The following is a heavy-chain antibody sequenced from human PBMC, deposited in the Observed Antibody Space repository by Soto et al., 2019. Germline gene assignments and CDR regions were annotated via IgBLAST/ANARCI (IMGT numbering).Heavy chain of an antibody. V-gene: IGHV4-30-2*01. J-gene: IGHJ4*02. D-gene: IGHD5-12*01. CDR2: IYHSGST. CDR1: GGSISSGGSS. CDR3: AAGGGLPRYY. Sequence: SETLSLTCAVSGGSISSGGSSWIWIRQPPGKGLEWIGYIYHSGSTYYNPSLKSRVTISVDRSKNQFSLKLSSVTAADTAVYYCAAGGGLPRYYWGQGTLVTVSS.